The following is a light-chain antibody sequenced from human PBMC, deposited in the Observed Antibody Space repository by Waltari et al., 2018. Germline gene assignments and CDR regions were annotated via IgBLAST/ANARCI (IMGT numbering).Light chain of an antibody. CDR3: QQYNNWPPWT. CDR1: VSISSN. Sequence: EIVMTQSPATLSVSPGERATLSCRASVSISSNLAWYQQKPGQAPRLLIYGASTRATGIPARFSGSGSGTEFTFTISSLQSEDFAVYYCQQYNNWPPWTFGQGTKVEIK. CDR2: GAS. V-gene: IGKV3-15*01. J-gene: IGKJ1*01.